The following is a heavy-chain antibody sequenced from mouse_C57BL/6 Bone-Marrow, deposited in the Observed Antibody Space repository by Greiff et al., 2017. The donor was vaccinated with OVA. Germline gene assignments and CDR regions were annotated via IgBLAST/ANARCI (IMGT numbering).Heavy chain of an antibody. J-gene: IGHJ1*03. D-gene: IGHD2-1*01. CDR1: GYTFTDYY. CDR3: ARYGNSWYFDV. Sequence: LQQSGPELVKPGASVKISCKASGYTFTDYYMNWVKQSHGKSLEWIGDINPNNGGTSYNQKFKGKATLTVDKSSSTAYMELRSLTSEDSAVYYCARYGNSWYFDVWGTGTTVTVSS. V-gene: IGHV1-26*01. CDR2: INPNNGGT.